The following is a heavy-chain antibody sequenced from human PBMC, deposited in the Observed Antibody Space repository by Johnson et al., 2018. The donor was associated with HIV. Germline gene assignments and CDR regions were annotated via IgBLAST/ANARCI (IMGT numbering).Heavy chain of an antibody. V-gene: IGHV3-64*02. D-gene: IGHD6-13*01. CDR2: ICSNGGST. Sequence: SLRLSCAASGFTFSSYAMHWVRQAPGKGLEYVSAICSNGGSTYYADSVKGRFTISRDNAKNSLYLQMNSLRAEDTALYYCAKAYSSSWYGLDAFDIWGQGTMVTVSS. J-gene: IGHJ3*02. CDR3: AKAYSSSWYGLDAFDI. CDR1: GFTFSSYA.